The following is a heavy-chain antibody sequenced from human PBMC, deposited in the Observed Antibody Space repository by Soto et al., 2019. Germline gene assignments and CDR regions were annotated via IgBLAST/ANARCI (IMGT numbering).Heavy chain of an antibody. CDR1: GFTFDDYA. D-gene: IGHD5-18*01. CDR2: ISWNSGSI. V-gene: IGHV3-9*01. J-gene: IGHJ5*02. CDR3: AKEPICRGYSYVANWFDP. Sequence: GGSLRLSCAASGFTFDDYAMHWVRQAPGKGLEWVSGISWNSGSIGYADSVKGRFTISRDNAKNSLYLQMNSLRAEDTDLYYCAKEPICRGYSYVANWFDPWGQGTLVTVSS.